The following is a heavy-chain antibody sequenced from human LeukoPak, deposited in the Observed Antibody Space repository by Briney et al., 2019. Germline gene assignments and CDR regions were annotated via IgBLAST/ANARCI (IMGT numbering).Heavy chain of an antibody. Sequence: SVKVSCKASGGTFSSYAISWVRQAPGQGLEWMGGIIPIFGTATYAQKFQGRVTITADESTSTAYMELSSLRSEDTAVYYCARGDYYDGSGYYSSFDYWGQGTLVTVSS. CDR1: GGTFSSYA. V-gene: IGHV1-69*13. CDR2: IIPIFGTA. CDR3: ARGDYYDGSGYYSSFDY. D-gene: IGHD3-22*01. J-gene: IGHJ4*02.